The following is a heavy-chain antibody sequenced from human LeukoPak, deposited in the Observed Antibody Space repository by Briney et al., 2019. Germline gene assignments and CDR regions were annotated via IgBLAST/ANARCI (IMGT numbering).Heavy chain of an antibody. J-gene: IGHJ5*02. Sequence: KPSGTLSLTCAASGFSMRTCYFWGWIRPPPGEGLGWIGSIYHSGTTYYNPSLKSRVTISVDTSKNQFSLKLTSVTAADTAVYYCARSGSDYYDSSGYYNWFDPWGQGTLVTVSS. CDR2: IYHSGTT. D-gene: IGHD3-22*01. CDR3: ARSGSDYYDSSGYYNWFDP. CDR1: GFSMRTCYF. V-gene: IGHV4-38-2*01.